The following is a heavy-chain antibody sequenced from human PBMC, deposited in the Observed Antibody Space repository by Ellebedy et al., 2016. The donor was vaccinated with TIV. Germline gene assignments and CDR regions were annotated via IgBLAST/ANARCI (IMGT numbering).Heavy chain of an antibody. CDR2: VHTSGTP. J-gene: IGHJ4*02. CDR3: ARLCSSFDCSGAFDF. V-gene: IGHV4-4*07. Sequence: SETLSLXCTVSGGSISNYHWNWIRQPAGEGLDWIGRVHTSGTPNSKPSLKSRVTMSIDTSKNQFSLKLNSVTAADTVIYYCARLCSSFDCSGAFDFWGQGTLVTVSS. CDR1: GGSISNYH. D-gene: IGHD2-2*01.